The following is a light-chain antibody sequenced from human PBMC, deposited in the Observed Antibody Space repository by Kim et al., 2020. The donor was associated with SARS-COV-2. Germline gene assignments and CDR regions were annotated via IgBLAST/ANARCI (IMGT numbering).Light chain of an antibody. V-gene: IGLV3-1*01. Sequence: SVSPGQTVSIHGSGDKLGDTYVSWYRQRPGQSPVVVIYQDTKRPSGIPERFSGSNSGNTATLTISGTQAMDEADYYCQAWDSSTVVIGGGTQLTVL. CDR2: QDT. CDR3: QAWDSSTVV. J-gene: IGLJ2*01. CDR1: KLGDTY.